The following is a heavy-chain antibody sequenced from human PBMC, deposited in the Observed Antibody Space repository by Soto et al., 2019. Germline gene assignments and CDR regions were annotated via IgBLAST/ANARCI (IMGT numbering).Heavy chain of an antibody. CDR3: AKRESAWKDHFDY. Sequence: QVQLVESGGGVVQPGRSLRLSCAASGFSFSSYGMHWVRQAPGKGLEWVAMISYDGTDEYYADSVKGRFTISRDNSKNVEYLQMNSLRAEDKAVYYCAKRESAWKDHFDYWGQGTLVTVSS. CDR1: GFSFSSYG. D-gene: IGHD1-1*01. CDR2: ISYDGTDE. V-gene: IGHV3-30*18. J-gene: IGHJ4*02.